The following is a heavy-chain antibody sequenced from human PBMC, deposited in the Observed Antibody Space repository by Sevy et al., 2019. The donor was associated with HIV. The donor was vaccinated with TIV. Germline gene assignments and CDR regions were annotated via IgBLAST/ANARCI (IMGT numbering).Heavy chain of an antibody. J-gene: IGHJ6*02. Sequence: GGSLRLSCTASGFTLSSYAMHWVRQAPGKGLEWVAVISYDGSNKYYAYSVKGRFTISRDNSKNTLYLQMDGLRAEDTALYYCARDDQPDYYYFDMDVWGQGTTVTVSS. V-gene: IGHV3-30-3*01. CDR3: ARDDQPDYYYFDMDV. CDR2: ISYDGSNK. CDR1: GFTLSSYA.